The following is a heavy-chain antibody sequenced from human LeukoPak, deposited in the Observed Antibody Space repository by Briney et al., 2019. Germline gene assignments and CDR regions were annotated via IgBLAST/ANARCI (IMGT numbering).Heavy chain of an antibody. CDR1: GGSISSHY. V-gene: IGHV4-59*11. CDR2: IYYSGST. Sequence: PSETLSLTCTVSGGSISSHYWSWIRQPPGKGLEWIGYIYYSGSTNYNPSLKSRVTISVDTSKNQFSLKLSSVTAADTAVYYCARLYYYGSGSYTYYFDYWGQGTLVTVSS. CDR3: ARLYYYGSGSYTYYFDY. D-gene: IGHD3-10*01. J-gene: IGHJ4*02.